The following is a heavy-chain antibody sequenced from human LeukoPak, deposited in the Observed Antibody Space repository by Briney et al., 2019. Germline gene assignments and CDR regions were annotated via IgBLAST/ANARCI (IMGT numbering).Heavy chain of an antibody. V-gene: IGHV3-23*01. D-gene: IGHD5-12*01. Sequence: PGGSLRLSCAASGFTFSTYDMSWVRQTPGKGLEWVSGISGSSGTTYYADSVKGRFTISRDNSKNTLDLQMHSLRAEDTAIYFGAKGGSFSFDIWGQGTKVTVSS. CDR1: GFTFSTYD. CDR3: AKGGSFSFDI. CDR2: ISGSSGTT. J-gene: IGHJ3*02.